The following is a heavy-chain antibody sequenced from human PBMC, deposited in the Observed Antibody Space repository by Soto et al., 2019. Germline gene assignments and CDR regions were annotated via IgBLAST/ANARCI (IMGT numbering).Heavy chain of an antibody. J-gene: IGHJ4*02. CDR3: ARGVHYDSSGYYYFY. Sequence: SVKVSCKASGGTFSSYSMSWVRQAPGQGLEWMGGIIPIFGTANYAQKFQGRVTITADESTSTAYMELRSLRSEDTAVYYCARGVHYDSSGYYYFYWGQGTLVTVSS. CDR2: IIPIFGTA. CDR1: GGTFSSYS. D-gene: IGHD3-22*01. V-gene: IGHV1-69*13.